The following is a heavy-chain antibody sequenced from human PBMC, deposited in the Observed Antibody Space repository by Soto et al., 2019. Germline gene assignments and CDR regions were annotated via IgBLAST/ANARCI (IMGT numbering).Heavy chain of an antibody. CDR2: ISYDGSNK. D-gene: IGHD4-17*01. V-gene: IGHV3-30*18. CDR1: GFTFSSYG. CDR3: AKGDYGDYRDYYYYGMDV. Sequence: GGSLRLSCAASGFTFSSYGMHWVRQAPGKGLEWVAVISYDGSNKYYADSVKGRFTISRDNSKNTLYLQMNSLRAEDTAVYYCAKGDYGDYRDYYYYGMDVWGQGTTVTVSS. J-gene: IGHJ6*02.